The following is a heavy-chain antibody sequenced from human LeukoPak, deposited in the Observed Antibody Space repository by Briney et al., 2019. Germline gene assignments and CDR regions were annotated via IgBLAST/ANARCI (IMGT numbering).Heavy chain of an antibody. Sequence: GGSLRLSCTASGFSISGHWQTWVRQTPGKGLEWVAHINADGSEKSYVGSVKGRFTISKDSVENSVTLQMNSVRVEDTAVYYCGRGHCGLDVWGQGATVTVSS. D-gene: IGHD2-21*02. CDR1: GFSISGHW. V-gene: IGHV3-7*01. J-gene: IGHJ6*02. CDR2: INADGSEK. CDR3: GRGHCGLDV.